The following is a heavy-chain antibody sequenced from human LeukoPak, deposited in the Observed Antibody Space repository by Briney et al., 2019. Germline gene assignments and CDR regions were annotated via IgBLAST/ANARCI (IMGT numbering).Heavy chain of an antibody. CDR1: GYTCIGYY. J-gene: IGHJ2*01. D-gene: IGHD7-27*01. Sequence: GASVKVSCKASGYTCIGYYMHWVRQAPGQGLEWMGWINPNSGGTNYAQKFQGRVTMTRDTSISTAYMELSRLRSDDTAVYYCARDVTGDQSWFFDLWGRGTLVTVSS. CDR3: ARDVTGDQSWFFDL. V-gene: IGHV1-2*02. CDR2: INPNSGGT.